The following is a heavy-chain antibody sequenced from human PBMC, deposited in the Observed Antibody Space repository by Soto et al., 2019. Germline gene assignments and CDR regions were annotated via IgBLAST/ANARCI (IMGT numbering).Heavy chain of an antibody. V-gene: IGHV4-30-4*01. CDR1: GGSISSGDYY. J-gene: IGHJ3*02. Sequence: PSETLSLTCTVSGGSISSGDYYWSWNRQPPGKGLEWIGYIYYSGSTYYNPSLKSRVTISVDTSKNQFSLKLSSVTAADTAVYYCARETHPDVLLWFGELSRAFDIWGQGTMVTVSS. CDR3: ARETHPDVLLWFGELSRAFDI. CDR2: IYYSGST. D-gene: IGHD3-10*01.